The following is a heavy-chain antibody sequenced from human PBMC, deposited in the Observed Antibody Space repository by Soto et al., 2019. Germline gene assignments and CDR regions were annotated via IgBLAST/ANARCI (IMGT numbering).Heavy chain of an antibody. D-gene: IGHD3-3*01. CDR1: GYSFTSYW. J-gene: IGHJ6*02. V-gene: IGHV5-51*01. CDR3: ARQLTRRFLEWSPPYGMDV. Sequence: PGESLKISCKGSGYSFTSYWIGWVRQMPGKGLEWMGIIYPGDSDTRYSPSFQGQVTISADKSISTAYLQWSSLKASDTAMYFCARQLTRRFLEWSPPYGMDVWGQGTTVTVSS. CDR2: IYPGDSDT.